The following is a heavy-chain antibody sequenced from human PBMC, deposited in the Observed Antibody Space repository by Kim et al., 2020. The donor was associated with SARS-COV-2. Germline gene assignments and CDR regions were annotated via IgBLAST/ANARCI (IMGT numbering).Heavy chain of an antibody. CDR3: ARGGPVMITFGGVIVSPFDY. D-gene: IGHD3-16*02. CDR2: INAGNGNT. V-gene: IGHV1-3*01. CDR1: GYTFTSYA. J-gene: IGHJ4*02. Sequence: ASVKVSCKASGYTFTSYAMHWVRQAPGQRLEWMGWINAGNGNTKYSQKFQGRVTITRDTSASTAYMELSSLRSEDTAVYYCARGGPVMITFGGVIVSPFDYWGQGTLVTVSS.